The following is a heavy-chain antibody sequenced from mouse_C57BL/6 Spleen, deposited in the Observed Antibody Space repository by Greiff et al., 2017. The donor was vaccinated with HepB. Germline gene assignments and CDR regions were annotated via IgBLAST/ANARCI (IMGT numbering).Heavy chain of an antibody. Sequence: EVQVVESGGGLVQPGGSLKLSCAASGFTFSDYGMAWVRQAPRKGPEWVAFISNLAYSIYYADTVKGRFTISRENAKNTLYLEMSSLRSEDTAMYYCASLYDYDVAWFAYWGQGTLVTVSA. CDR3: ASLYDYDVAWFAY. D-gene: IGHD2-4*01. J-gene: IGHJ3*01. CDR1: GFTFSDYG. V-gene: IGHV5-15*01. CDR2: ISNLAYSI.